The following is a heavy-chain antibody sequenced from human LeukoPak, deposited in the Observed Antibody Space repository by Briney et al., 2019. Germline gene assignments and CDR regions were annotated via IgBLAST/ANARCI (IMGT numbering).Heavy chain of an antibody. Sequence: GESLRISCKGSGYSFTSYWITWVRQMPGKGLEWMGRIAPSDSYTNYSPSFQGHVTISADKTISTASLQWSRLKASDTAMYYCARHGSTVTTRDWGQGTLVTVSS. J-gene: IGHJ4*02. D-gene: IGHD4-17*01. CDR3: ARHGSTVTTRD. CDR2: IAPSDSYT. CDR1: GYSFTSYW. V-gene: IGHV5-10-1*01.